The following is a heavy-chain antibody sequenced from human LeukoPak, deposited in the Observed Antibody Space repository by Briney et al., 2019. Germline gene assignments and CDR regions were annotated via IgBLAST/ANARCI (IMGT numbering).Heavy chain of an antibody. D-gene: IGHD1-14*01. J-gene: IGHJ4*02. CDR3: ATEQEGRRAAFDY. Sequence: GGSLRLSCAASGFTVSSNYMSWVRQAPGKGLEWVSIIYSDGSTYYADSAKGRFTISRDNSKNTLYLQMSSLRADDTAIYYCATEQEGRRAAFDYWGQGTLVTVSS. V-gene: IGHV3-66*02. CDR2: IYSDGST. CDR1: GFTVSSNY.